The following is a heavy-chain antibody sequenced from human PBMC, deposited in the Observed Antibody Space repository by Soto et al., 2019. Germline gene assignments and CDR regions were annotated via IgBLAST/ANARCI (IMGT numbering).Heavy chain of an antibody. CDR3: AKVQSGYYYYYGMDV. J-gene: IGHJ6*02. Sequence: GGSLRLSCAASGFTFSSYAMSWVRQAPGKGLEWVSAISGSGGSTYYADSVKGRFTISRDNSKNTLYLQMNSLRAEDTAVYYCAKVQSGYYYYYGMDVWGQGTTVTVSS. CDR1: GFTFSSYA. CDR2: ISGSGGST. D-gene: IGHD3-3*01. V-gene: IGHV3-23*01.